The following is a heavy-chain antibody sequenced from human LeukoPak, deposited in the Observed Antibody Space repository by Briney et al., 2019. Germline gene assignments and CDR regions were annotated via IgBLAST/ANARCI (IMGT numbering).Heavy chain of an antibody. Sequence: GGSLRLSCAASGFTFSSYSMNWVRQAPGKGLEWVSSISSSSSYIYYADSVKGRFTISRDNAKNSLYLQMNSLRAEDTAVYYCAKLGATILLGDAFDIWGQGTMVTVSS. D-gene: IGHD1-26*01. V-gene: IGHV3-21*01. CDR3: AKLGATILLGDAFDI. CDR1: GFTFSSYS. J-gene: IGHJ3*02. CDR2: ISSSSSYI.